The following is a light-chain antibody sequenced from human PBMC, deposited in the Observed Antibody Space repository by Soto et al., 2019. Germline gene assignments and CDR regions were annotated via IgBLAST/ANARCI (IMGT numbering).Light chain of an antibody. V-gene: IGLV3-21*04. CDR3: QVWDIGSGVA. CDR1: NIGSKS. CDR2: YDS. Sequence: SYVLTQAPSVSVAPGKTATITCGGNNIGSKSVHWYQQKPGQAPVLVIYYDSDRPSGIPERFSGSNSGSTATLTISRVEAGDEADYYCQVWDIGSGVAFGGGTKVTVL. J-gene: IGLJ2*01.